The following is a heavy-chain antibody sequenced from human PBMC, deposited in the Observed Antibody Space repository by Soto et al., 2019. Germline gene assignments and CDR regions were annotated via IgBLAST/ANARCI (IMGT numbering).Heavy chain of an antibody. CDR3: ARESEDLTSNFDY. J-gene: IGHJ4*02. Sequence: GGSLRLSCAASGFTFNTHGMHWVRQAPGKGLEWVALILYDGSNEYYSDSVKGRFTISRDNSGNTLYLQMNSLRAEDTAVYYCARESEDLTSNFDYWGQGTLVTVSS. CDR1: GFTFNTHG. V-gene: IGHV3-30*03. CDR2: ILYDGSNE.